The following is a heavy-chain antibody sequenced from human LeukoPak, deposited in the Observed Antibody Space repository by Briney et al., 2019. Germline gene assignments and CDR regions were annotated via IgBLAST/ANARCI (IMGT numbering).Heavy chain of an antibody. J-gene: IGHJ6*02. V-gene: IGHV3-15*04. CDR2: TVSEIDGGTT. Sequence: GGSLRLSCAASGFTFNYAWMSWVRQVPGKGLEWVGQTVSEIDGGTTDYATPVKGRFTISRDDSKSTLYLQMNSLKIEDTAVYYCTTDEDWNYARKDVWGQGATVIAS. CDR1: GFTFNYAW. CDR3: TTDEDWNYARKDV. D-gene: IGHD1-7*01.